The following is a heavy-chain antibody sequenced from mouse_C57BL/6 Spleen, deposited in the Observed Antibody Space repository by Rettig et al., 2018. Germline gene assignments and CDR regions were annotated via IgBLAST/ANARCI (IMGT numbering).Heavy chain of an antibody. CDR2: IHPNSGST. D-gene: IGHD4-1*01. CDR3: ARANWDY. J-gene: IGHJ2*01. V-gene: IGHV1-64*01. Sequence: MIHPNSGSTNYNEKFKSKATLTVDKSSSTAYMQLSSLTSEDSAVYYCARANWDYWGQGTTLTVSS.